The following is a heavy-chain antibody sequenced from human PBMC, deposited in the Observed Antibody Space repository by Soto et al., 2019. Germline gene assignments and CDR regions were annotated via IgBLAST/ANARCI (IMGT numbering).Heavy chain of an antibody. Sequence: ESGGGVVQPGRSLRLSCAASGFTFSSYAMHWVRQAPGKGLEWVAVISYDGSNKYYADSVKGRFTISRDNSKNTLYLQMNSLRGEDTGVYYCARDRGGGSSSSGLYYYGMDVWGQGTTVTVSS. CDR2: ISYDGSNK. CDR1: GFTFSSYA. J-gene: IGHJ6*02. CDR3: ARDRGGGSSSSGLYYYGMDV. V-gene: IGHV3-30-3*01. D-gene: IGHD6-6*01.